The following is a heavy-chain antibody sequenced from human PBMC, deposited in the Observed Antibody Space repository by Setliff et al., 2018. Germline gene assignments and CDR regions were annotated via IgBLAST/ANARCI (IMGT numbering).Heavy chain of an antibody. Sequence: ASVKVSCKASGYSFTSYGISWVRQAPGQGLEWMGWISAYNDNKNYAQKFQGRVTMTTDTSTNTVFMELRSLRSDDTAMFYCARVVYYDTAENPIFDYWGQGTLVTVSS. J-gene: IGHJ4*02. CDR1: GYSFTSYG. D-gene: IGHD3-22*01. V-gene: IGHV1-18*01. CDR2: ISAYNDNK. CDR3: ARVVYYDTAENPIFDY.